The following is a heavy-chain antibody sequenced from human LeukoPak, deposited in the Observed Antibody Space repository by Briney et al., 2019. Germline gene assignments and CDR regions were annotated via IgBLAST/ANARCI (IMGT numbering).Heavy chain of an antibody. CDR2: IYYSGST. D-gene: IGHD2-15*01. V-gene: IGHV4-59*01. J-gene: IGHJ4*02. CDR3: ARDRASAGGFDY. CDR1: GGSISSYY. Sequence: SETLSLTCTVSGGSISSYYWSWIRQPPGKGLEWIGYIYYSGSTNYNPSLKSRVTISVDTSKNQFSLKLSSVTAADTALYYCARDRASAGGFDYWGQGTLVTVSS.